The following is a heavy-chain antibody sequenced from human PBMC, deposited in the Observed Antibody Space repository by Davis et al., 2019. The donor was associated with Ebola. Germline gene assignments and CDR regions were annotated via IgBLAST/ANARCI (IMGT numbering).Heavy chain of an antibody. CDR2: ISSNGGST. J-gene: IGHJ6*02. V-gene: IGHV3-64*01. CDR3: ARHEKPTPRDGMDV. D-gene: IGHD4-23*01. CDR1: GFTFSSYA. Sequence: GESLKISCAASGFTFSSYAMHWVRQAPGKGLEYVSAISSNGGSTYYANSVKGRFTISRDNSKNTLYLQMGSLRAEDMAVYYCARHEKPTPRDGMDVWGQGTTVNVSS.